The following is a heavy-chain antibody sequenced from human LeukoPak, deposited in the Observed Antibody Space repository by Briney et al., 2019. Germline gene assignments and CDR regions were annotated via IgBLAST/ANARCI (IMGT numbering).Heavy chain of an antibody. Sequence: AVKVSCKASGGTFSRYAIRWVRQAPGQGLEWMGRIIPILGIANYAQKFQGRVTITADKSTSTAYMELSSLTSEDTAVYYCARVAQRYYGDYFDYWGQGTLVTVSS. CDR2: IIPILGIA. J-gene: IGHJ4*02. V-gene: IGHV1-69*04. D-gene: IGHD3-3*01. CDR1: GGTFSRYA. CDR3: ARVAQRYYGDYFDY.